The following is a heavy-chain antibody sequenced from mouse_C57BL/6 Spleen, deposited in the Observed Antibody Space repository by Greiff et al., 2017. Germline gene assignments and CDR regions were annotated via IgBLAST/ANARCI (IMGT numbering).Heavy chain of an antibody. Sequence: VQLQQSGPELVKPGASVKISCKASGYAFSSSWMNWVKQRPGKGLEWIGRIYPGDGDTNYNGKFKGKATLTADKSSSTAYMQLSSLTSEDSAVYFCARYDVGYFDVWGTGTTVTVSS. J-gene: IGHJ1*03. V-gene: IGHV1-82*01. CDR2: IYPGDGDT. CDR3: ARYDVGYFDV. D-gene: IGHD2-12*01. CDR1: GYAFSSSW.